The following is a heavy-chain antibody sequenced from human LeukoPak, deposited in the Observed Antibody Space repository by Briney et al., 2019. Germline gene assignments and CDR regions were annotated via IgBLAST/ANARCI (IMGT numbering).Heavy chain of an antibody. CDR1: GFTFSSYD. CDR2: IGTAGDT. CDR3: ARGSQDGSYSYYFDY. Sequence: GGSLRLSCAASGFTFSSYDMHWVRQATGKGLEWVSAIGTAGDTYYPGSVKGRFTISRENAKNSLYLQVNSLRAGDTAVYYCARGSQDGSYSYYFDYWGQGTLVTVSS. V-gene: IGHV3-13*04. J-gene: IGHJ4*02. D-gene: IGHD1-26*01.